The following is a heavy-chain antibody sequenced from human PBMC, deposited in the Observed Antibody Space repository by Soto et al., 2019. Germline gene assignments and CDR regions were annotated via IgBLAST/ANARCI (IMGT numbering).Heavy chain of an antibody. V-gene: IGHV1-3*01. CDR3: AREAEVLRFLEWLPGGY. Sequence: ASVKVSCKASGYTFTSYAMHWVRQAPGQRLEWMGWINAGNGNTKYSQKFQGRVTITRDTSASTAYMELSSLRSEDTAVYYCAREAEVLRFLEWLPGGYWGQGTLVTVSS. J-gene: IGHJ4*02. CDR1: GYTFTSYA. D-gene: IGHD3-3*01. CDR2: INAGNGNT.